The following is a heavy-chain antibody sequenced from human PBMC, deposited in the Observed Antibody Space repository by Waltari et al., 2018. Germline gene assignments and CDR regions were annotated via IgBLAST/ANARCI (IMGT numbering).Heavy chain of an antibody. Sequence: QVQLQESGPGLVKPSGTLSLTCAVSGGSISSSNWWSWVRQPPGKGLEWVAVIWYDGSNKYYADSVKGRFTISRDNSKNTLYLQMNSLRAEDTAVYYCAKDLLPVGATTVDYWGQGTLVTVSS. CDR1: GGSISSSNW. V-gene: IGHV3-33*06. D-gene: IGHD1-26*01. CDR2: IWYDGSNK. J-gene: IGHJ4*02. CDR3: AKDLLPVGATTVDY.